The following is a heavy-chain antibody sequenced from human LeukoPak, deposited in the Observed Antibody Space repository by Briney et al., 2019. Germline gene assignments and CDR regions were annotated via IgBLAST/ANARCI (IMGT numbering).Heavy chain of an antibody. D-gene: IGHD1-1*01. V-gene: IGHV1-69*13. CDR1: GGTFSSYA. CDR2: IIPIFGTA. J-gene: IGHJ4*02. CDR3: ARAPNWNDFTYYFDY. Sequence: ASVKVSCKASGGTFSSYAISWVRQAPGQGLEWMGGIIPIFGTANYAQKFQGGVTITADESTSTAYMELSSLRSEDTAVYYCARAPNWNDFTYYFDYWGQGTLVTVSS.